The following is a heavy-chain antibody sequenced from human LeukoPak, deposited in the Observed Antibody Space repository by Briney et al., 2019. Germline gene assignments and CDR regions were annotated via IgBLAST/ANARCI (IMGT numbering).Heavy chain of an antibody. CDR1: GNYW. CDR2: INSDGSWT. J-gene: IGHJ4*02. Sequence: GGSLRLSCAASGNYWMHWVRQAPGKGLVWVSHINSDGSWTSYADSVKGRFTISKDNAKSTVYLQMNSLRAEDTAVYYCVSFYETYWGRGTLVTVSS. V-gene: IGHV3-74*01. D-gene: IGHD2/OR15-2a*01. CDR3: VSFYETY.